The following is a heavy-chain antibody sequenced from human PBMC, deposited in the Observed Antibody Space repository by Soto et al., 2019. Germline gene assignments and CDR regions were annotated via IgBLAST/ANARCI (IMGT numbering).Heavy chain of an antibody. D-gene: IGHD3-9*01. J-gene: IGHJ5*02. V-gene: IGHV3-23*01. CDR2: ISGSGGST. Sequence: GGSLRLSCAASGFILSTYNMNWVRQAPGKGLEWVSAISGSGGSTYYADSVKGRFTISRDNSKNTLYLQMNSLRAEDTAVYYCAKQTTDYDILTGYYPRFDPWGQGTLVTVSS. CDR3: AKQTTDYDILTGYYPRFDP. CDR1: GFILSTYN.